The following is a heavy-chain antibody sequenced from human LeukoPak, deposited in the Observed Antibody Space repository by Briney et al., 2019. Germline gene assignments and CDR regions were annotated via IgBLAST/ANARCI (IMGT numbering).Heavy chain of an antibody. CDR2: IGSKAYGGTT. Sequence: GGSLRLSCTASGFTFGDYAMSWFPQAPGKGLEWVGFIGSKAYGGTTEYAASVKGRFTISRDDSKSIAYLQMNSLKTEDTAVYYCTRVGVGQQLVPPHFDYWGQGTLVTVSS. CDR1: GFTFGDYA. V-gene: IGHV3-49*03. D-gene: IGHD6-13*01. CDR3: TRVGVGQQLVPPHFDY. J-gene: IGHJ4*02.